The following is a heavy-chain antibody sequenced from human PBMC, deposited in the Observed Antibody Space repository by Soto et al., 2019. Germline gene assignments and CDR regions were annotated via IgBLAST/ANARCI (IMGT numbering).Heavy chain of an antibody. J-gene: IGHJ5*02. CDR1: GGSISSYY. CDR2: IYYSGST. V-gene: IGHV4-59*01. Sequence: TLSLTCTVSGGSISSYYWSWIRQPPGKGLEWIGYIYYSGSTNYNPSLKSRVTISVDTSKNQFSLKLSSVTAADTAVYYCAGEGRNWFDPWGQGTLVTVSS. CDR3: AGEGRNWFDP.